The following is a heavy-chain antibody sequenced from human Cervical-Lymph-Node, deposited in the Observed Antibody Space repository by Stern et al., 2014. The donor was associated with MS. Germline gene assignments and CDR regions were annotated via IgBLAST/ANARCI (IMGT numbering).Heavy chain of an antibody. CDR1: GFTFSSYS. D-gene: IGHD2/OR15-2a*01. V-gene: IGHV3-21*01. Sequence: EVHLVESGGGLVKPGGSLKLSCAVSGFTFSSYSMNWVRQAPGKGLEWVSFISSSSSDIYYADSVKGRFTISRDNAKNSLSLQMNSLRAEDTAVYYCARDYDGNYLTYFEYWGQGTLVTVSS. CDR2: ISSSSSDI. J-gene: IGHJ4*02. CDR3: ARDYDGNYLTYFEY.